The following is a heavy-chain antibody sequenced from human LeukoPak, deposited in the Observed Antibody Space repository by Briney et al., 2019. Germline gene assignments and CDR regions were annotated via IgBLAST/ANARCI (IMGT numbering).Heavy chain of an antibody. V-gene: IGHV3-48*03. CDR1: GFTFSNNE. D-gene: IGHD3-22*01. Sequence: GGSLRLSCSASGFTFSNNEMNWVRQAPGEGLEWFSYIASSGSTIYYADSVKGRFTISRDNAKSSLYLQMNSLRADDTAVYYCATSRGYFFRWFQHWGQGTLVTVSS. CDR3: ATSRGYFFRWFQH. CDR2: IASSGSTI. J-gene: IGHJ1*01.